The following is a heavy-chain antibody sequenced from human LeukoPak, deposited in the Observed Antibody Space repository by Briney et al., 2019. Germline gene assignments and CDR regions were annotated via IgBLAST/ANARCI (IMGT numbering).Heavy chain of an antibody. CDR3: ARGITIFGVAIDY. CDR1: GFTFSSYG. J-gene: IGHJ4*02. Sequence: PGGSLILSCAASGFTFSSYGMHWVRQAPGKGLEWVAVIWYDGSNKYYADSVKGRFTISRDNSKNTPYLQMNSLRAEDTAVYYCARGITIFGVAIDYWGQGTLVTVSS. CDR2: IWYDGSNK. D-gene: IGHD3-3*01. V-gene: IGHV3-33*08.